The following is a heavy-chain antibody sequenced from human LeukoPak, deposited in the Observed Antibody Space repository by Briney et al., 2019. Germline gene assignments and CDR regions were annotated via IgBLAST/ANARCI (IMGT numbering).Heavy chain of an antibody. CDR2: IYYSGST. D-gene: IGHD5-24*01. CDR3: ARFTPQGYGWGGYNRFDP. J-gene: IGHJ5*02. V-gene: IGHV4-59*01. CDR1: SGSISSYY. Sequence: SEPLSLTCTVSSGSISSYYWSWIRQPPGKGLEWIGYIYYSGSTNYNPSLKSRVTISVDTSKNQFSLNLTSVTAADTAVYYCARFTPQGYGWGGYNRFDPWGQGTLVTVSS.